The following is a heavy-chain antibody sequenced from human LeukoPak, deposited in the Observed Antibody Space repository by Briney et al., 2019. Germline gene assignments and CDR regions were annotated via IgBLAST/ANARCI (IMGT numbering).Heavy chain of an antibody. CDR3: ARDSTGYCNGGTCYSPYY. CDR1: GGTFSSYV. CDR2: IIPTFGTV. D-gene: IGHD2-15*01. V-gene: IGHV1-69*13. J-gene: IGHJ4*02. Sequence: SVKVSCKASGGTFSSYVISWVRQAPGQGLEWMGGIIPTFGTVNYAQKFQGRVTITADESTSTAYMELSSLRSEDTAVYYCARDSTGYCNGGTCYSPYYWGQGTLVTVSS.